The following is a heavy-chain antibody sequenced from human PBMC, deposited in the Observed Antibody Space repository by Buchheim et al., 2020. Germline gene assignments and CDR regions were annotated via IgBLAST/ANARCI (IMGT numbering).Heavy chain of an antibody. CDR2: ISSSSSYI. Sequence: EVQLVESGGGLVKPGGSLRLSCAASGFTFSSYSMNWVRQAPGKGLEWVSSISSSSSYIYYADSVKGRFTISRDNAKNSLYLQMNSLRAEDTAVYYCARDSTPTPLVDSSGYYYYYYYGMDVWGQGTT. V-gene: IGHV3-21*01. D-gene: IGHD3-22*01. J-gene: IGHJ6*02. CDR3: ARDSTPTPLVDSSGYYYYYYYGMDV. CDR1: GFTFSSYS.